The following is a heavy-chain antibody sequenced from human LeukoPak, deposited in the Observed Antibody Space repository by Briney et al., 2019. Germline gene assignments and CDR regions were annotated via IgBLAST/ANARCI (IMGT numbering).Heavy chain of an antibody. D-gene: IGHD2-21*02. CDR1: GYTFTSYG. J-gene: IGHJ3*02. CDR3: ARGVTGVYCGGDCSDAFDI. Sequence: ASVKVSCKASGYTFTSYGISWVRQAPGQGLEWMGWISAYNGNTNYAQKLQGRVTMTTDTSTSTAYMELGSLRSDDTAVYYCARGVTGVYCGGDCSDAFDIWGQGTMVTVSS. V-gene: IGHV1-18*01. CDR2: ISAYNGNT.